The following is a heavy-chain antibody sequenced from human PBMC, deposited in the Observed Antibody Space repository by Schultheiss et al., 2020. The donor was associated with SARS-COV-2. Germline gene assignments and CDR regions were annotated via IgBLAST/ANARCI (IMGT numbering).Heavy chain of an antibody. D-gene: IGHD3-10*01. CDR3: ARARITMVRGGKSWFDP. J-gene: IGHJ5*02. V-gene: IGHV4-4*07. CDR2: IYTSGST. Sequence: SETLSLTCTVSGGSISSYYWSWIRQPAGKGLEWIGRIYTSGSTNYNPSLKSRVTMSVDTSKNQFSLKLSSVTAADTAVYYCARARITMVRGGKSWFDPWGQGTLVTVSS. CDR1: GGSISSYY.